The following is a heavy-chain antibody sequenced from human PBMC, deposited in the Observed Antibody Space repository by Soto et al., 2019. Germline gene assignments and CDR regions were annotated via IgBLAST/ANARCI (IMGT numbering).Heavy chain of an antibody. D-gene: IGHD4-4*01. CDR3: ARVAPFTTVTFDY. CDR1: VGSISSGGYY. CDR2: IYYSGST. Sequence: TLSLTCTVSVGSISSGGYYWSWILQHPGKGLEWIGYIYYSGSTYYNPSLKSRVTISVDTSKNQFSLKLSSVTAADTAVYYCARVAPFTTVTFDYWGQGTLVTVSS. V-gene: IGHV4-31*03. J-gene: IGHJ4*02.